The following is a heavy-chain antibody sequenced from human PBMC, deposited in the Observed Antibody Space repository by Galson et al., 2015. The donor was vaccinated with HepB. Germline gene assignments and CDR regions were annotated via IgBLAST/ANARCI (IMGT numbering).Heavy chain of an antibody. J-gene: IGHJ4*02. CDR3: AKGGDIVVAGTLAY. Sequence: SLRLSCAVSGFTVSNSYMNWVRQAPGKGLEWVSLIYANSNTYYADSVKGRFTITRDNSRNTLYLQMNSLRVEDKALYYCAKGGDIVVAGTLAYWGQGALVTVSS. V-gene: IGHV3-53*01. D-gene: IGHD6-19*01. CDR1: GFTVSNSY. CDR2: IYANSNT.